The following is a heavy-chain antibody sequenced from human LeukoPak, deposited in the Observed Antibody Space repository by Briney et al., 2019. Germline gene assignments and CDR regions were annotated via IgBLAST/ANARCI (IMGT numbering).Heavy chain of an antibody. V-gene: IGHV3-21*01. D-gene: IGHD6-19*01. CDR2: ISSSSSYI. J-gene: IGHJ4*02. CDR1: GFTFSSYT. Sequence: PGRSLRLSCAASGFTFSSYTMHWVRQAPGKGLEWVSSISSSSSYIYYADSVKGRFTISRDNAKNSLYLQMNSLRAEDTAVYYCARDDPGAVAGTYWGQGTLVTVSS. CDR3: ARDDPGAVAGTY.